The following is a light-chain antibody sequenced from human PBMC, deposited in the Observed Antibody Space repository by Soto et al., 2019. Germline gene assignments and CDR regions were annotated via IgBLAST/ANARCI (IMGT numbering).Light chain of an antibody. CDR2: GTN. V-gene: IGLV2-11*01. Sequence: QSALTQPRSVSGSPGQSVTISCTGTSSDVGGYNYVSWYQQHPGKAPKLLIYGTNNRPSGVPDRFSGSKSGMSASLAITGLQAADEANYYCQSYDNSLSGSRVFGGGTKLTVL. J-gene: IGLJ3*02. CDR3: QSYDNSLSGSRV. CDR1: SSDVGGYNY.